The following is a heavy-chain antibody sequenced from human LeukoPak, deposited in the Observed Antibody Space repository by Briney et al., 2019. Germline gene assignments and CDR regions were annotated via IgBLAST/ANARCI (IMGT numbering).Heavy chain of an antibody. V-gene: IGHV1-2*02. J-gene: IGHJ4*02. CDR1: GYTFTGYY. D-gene: IGHD3-22*01. CDR2: INPNSGGT. Sequence: GASVKVSCKASGYTFTGYYMHWVPQAPGQGLEWMGWINPNSGGTNYAQKFQGRVTMTTDTSTSTAYMELTSLRSDDTAVYYCARSGVGYFYDNSGYYPLDYWGQGTLVTVSS. CDR3: ARSGVGYFYDNSGYYPLDY.